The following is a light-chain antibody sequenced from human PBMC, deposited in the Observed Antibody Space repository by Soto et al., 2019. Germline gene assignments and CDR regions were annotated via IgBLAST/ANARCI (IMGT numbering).Light chain of an antibody. CDR1: QSVNSN. Sequence: EIVMTQSPATLSVSPAERATLPCRASQSVNSNLAWYQQKPGQAPRLLIYGVSTRATGIPARFSGSGSGTEFTLTISSLQSEDLALYYCQHYNNWPWTFGQGTKVEI. CDR3: QHYNNWPWT. CDR2: GVS. J-gene: IGKJ1*01. V-gene: IGKV3-15*01.